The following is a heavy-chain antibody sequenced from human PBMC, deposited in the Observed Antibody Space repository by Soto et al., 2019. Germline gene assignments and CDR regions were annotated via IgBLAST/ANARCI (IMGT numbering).Heavy chain of an antibody. Sequence: QVQLQESGPGLVKPSQTLSLTCTVSGGSISSGGYYWSWIRQHPGKGLEWIGYIYYSGSTYYNPSLMSRVTISVDTSKNQFSLKLSSVTAADTAVYYCARDRAGALYFDYWGQGTLVTVSS. CDR2: IYYSGST. V-gene: IGHV4-31*03. CDR1: GGSISSGGYY. J-gene: IGHJ4*02. D-gene: IGHD6-13*01. CDR3: ARDRAGALYFDY.